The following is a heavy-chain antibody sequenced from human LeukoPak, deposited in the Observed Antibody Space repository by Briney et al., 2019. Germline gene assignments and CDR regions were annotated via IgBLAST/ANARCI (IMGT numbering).Heavy chain of an antibody. Sequence: RASVKVSCKASGYTFTSYYMHWVRQAAGQGLEWKGIINPSGGSTSYAQKFQGRVTMTRDMSTSTVYMELSSLRSEDTAVYYCARVGALLWFGELRQDWFDPWGQGTLVTVSS. J-gene: IGHJ5*02. CDR3: ARVGALLWFGELRQDWFDP. V-gene: IGHV1-46*01. CDR2: INPSGGST. D-gene: IGHD3-10*01. CDR1: GYTFTSYY.